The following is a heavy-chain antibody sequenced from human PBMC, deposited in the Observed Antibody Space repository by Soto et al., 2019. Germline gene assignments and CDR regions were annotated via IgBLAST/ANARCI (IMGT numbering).Heavy chain of an antibody. Sequence: LKISCKGSGYSFTTYWIGWVRQMPGKGLEWMGVIYPGDSDIRFSPSFQGQVTISAGMSLRTAYLQWSSLRVSDISMYDCARQAYHYDTNSFGYWGQGTLVNGSS. J-gene: IGHJ4*01. CDR1: GYSFTTYW. CDR3: ARQAYHYDTNSFGY. D-gene: IGHD3-22*01. V-gene: IGHV5-51*01. CDR2: IYPGDSDI.